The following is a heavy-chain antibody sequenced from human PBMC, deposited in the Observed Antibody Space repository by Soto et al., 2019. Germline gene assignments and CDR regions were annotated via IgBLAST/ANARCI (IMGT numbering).Heavy chain of an antibody. D-gene: IGHD2-2*01. CDR1: GYTLSSYG. CDR3: ARPPLGYCDSTTCPNWFDP. CDR2: ISTYNGNT. V-gene: IGHV1-18*04. J-gene: IGHJ5*02. Sequence: ASVKVSCKASGYTLSSYGISWVRQAPGQGLEWMGWISTYNGNTDYAQNFQGRVTLTTDTSTSTAYMELRSLRSDDTAVYYCARPPLGYCDSTTCPNWFDPWGQGTLVTVPQ.